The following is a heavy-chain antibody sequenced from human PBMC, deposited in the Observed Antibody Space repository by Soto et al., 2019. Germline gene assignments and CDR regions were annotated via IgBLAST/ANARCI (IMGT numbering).Heavy chain of an antibody. CDR1: GFTFIDYA. J-gene: IGHJ6*02. V-gene: IGHV3-23*01. Sequence: EVQLLESGGGLVQPGGSLRLSCAASGFTFIDYALTWVRQVPGKGLEWVSSINDSGGSTYYADSVKGRFTISRDNSKNTLYLQMNRLRAEDTAVYYCAKSSGYGTSVYVDVWGQGTPVTVSS. CDR3: AKSSGYGTSVYVDV. D-gene: IGHD3-3*01. CDR2: INDSGGST.